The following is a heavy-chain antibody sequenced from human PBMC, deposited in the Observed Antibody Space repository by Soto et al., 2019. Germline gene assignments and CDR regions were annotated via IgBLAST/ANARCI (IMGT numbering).Heavy chain of an antibody. CDR2: ISGSGGST. J-gene: IGHJ6*02. CDR3: ARAGGEPGVPAAITLYGMDV. V-gene: IGHV3-23*01. Sequence: KGLEWVSAISGSGGSTYYADSVKGRFTISRDNSKNTLYLQMNSLRAEDTAVYYCARAGGEPGVPAAITLYGMDVWGQGTTVTVSS. D-gene: IGHD2-2*01.